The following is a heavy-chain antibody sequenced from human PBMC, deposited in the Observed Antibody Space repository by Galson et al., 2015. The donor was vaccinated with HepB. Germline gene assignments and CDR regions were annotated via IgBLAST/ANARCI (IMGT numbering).Heavy chain of an antibody. CDR3: VRDWPAYFHH. CDR1: GFTFRNYS. V-gene: IGHV3-48*02. CDR2: INSRGDSP. J-gene: IGHJ1*01. Sequence: SLRLSCAASGFTFRNYSMNWVRQTPGKGLEWVPYINSRGDSPYYADSVKGRFTISRDNAKNSLYLQMNSLRNEDTAVYYCVRDWPAYFHHWGQGTLVTVSS.